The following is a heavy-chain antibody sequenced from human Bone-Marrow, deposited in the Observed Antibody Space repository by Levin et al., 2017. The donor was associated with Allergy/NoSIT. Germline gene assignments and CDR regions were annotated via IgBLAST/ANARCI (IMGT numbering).Heavy chain of an antibody. CDR3: ARDGVDAGVYFDC. CDR2: INQEGSEK. J-gene: IGHJ4*02. V-gene: IGHV3-7*01. D-gene: IGHD3-10*01. CDR1: GFTFSSHW. Sequence: GESLKISCAASGFTFSSHWMSWVRQAPGKGLEWVANINQEGSEKYYVDSVKGRLTVSRDNAKNSLYLQMNSLRVEDTAVYYCARDGVDAGVYFDCWGQGNLVTASS.